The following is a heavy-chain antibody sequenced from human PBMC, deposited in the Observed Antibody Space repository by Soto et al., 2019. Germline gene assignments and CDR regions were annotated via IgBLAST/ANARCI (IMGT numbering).Heavy chain of an antibody. CDR3: ARGRGEVDY. CDR1: DGSFSDYY. CDR2: IKHGGST. V-gene: IGHV4-34*02. J-gene: IGHJ4*02. Sequence: QVQIQQWGAGLLKPSETLSLTCAVYDGSFSDYYWNWIRQAPGKGLEWIGEIKHGGSTNYNPSLKTRVTMSLDTSKNQVSLKVTSVTAADTAMYYCARGRGEVDYWGQGTLVTVSS. D-gene: IGHD3-16*01.